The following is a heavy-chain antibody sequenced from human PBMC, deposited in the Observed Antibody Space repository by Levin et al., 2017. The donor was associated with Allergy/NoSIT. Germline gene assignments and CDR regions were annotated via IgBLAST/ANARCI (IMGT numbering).Heavy chain of an antibody. D-gene: IGHD2/OR15-2a*01. V-gene: IGHV1-2*02. CDR3: ARGLEQRIPSYNWFDP. J-gene: IGHJ5*02. CDR1: GYTFTGYY. Sequence: ASVKVSCKASGYTFTGYYMHWVRQAPGQGLEWMGWINPNSGGTNYAQKFQGRVTMTRDTSISTAYMELSRLRSDDTAVYYCARGLEQRIPSYNWFDPWGQGTLVTVSS. CDR2: INPNSGGT.